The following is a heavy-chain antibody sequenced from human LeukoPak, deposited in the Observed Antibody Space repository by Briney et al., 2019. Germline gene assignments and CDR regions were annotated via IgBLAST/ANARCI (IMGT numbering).Heavy chain of an antibody. D-gene: IGHD3/OR15-3a*01. Sequence: PGGSLRLSCEVSGFKVSVYYMSWVRQAPGKGLKWVGLIRDSGEAFYADFARGRFAISRDESENTLYLQMNSLRVEDTAVYFCARDRAANQDWVEFDPWGQGTPVIVSS. V-gene: IGHV3-66*03. J-gene: IGHJ5*02. CDR1: GFKVSVYY. CDR3: ARDRAANQDWVEFDP. CDR2: IRDSGEA.